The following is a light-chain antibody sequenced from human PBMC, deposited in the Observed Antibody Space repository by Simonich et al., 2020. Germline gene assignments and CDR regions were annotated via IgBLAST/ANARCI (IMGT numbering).Light chain of an antibody. Sequence: QSALTQPASVSGSPGQSITISCTGTSSDVGGYNYVSWYQQHPGKAPKLMIYDVSKRPSGVSNRFSGSKSGNTASLTISGLQAEDEADYYCSPYTSSSTYVVFGGGTKLTVL. V-gene: IGLV2-14*01. CDR1: SSDVGGYNY. CDR2: DVS. J-gene: IGLJ2*01. CDR3: SPYTSSSTYVV.